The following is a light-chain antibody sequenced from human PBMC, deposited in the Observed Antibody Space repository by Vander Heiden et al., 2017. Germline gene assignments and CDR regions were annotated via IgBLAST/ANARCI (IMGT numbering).Light chain of an antibody. CDR3: AVWDDSLSGHAV. CDR1: DSNIGNNI. V-gene: IGLV1-44*01. CDR2: SDS. Sequence: QSVLTQPLSASGAPGQRVTISCSGSDSNIGNNIVNWYRQLPGTAPVLLIHSDSQRPSGVPARFSGSKSGTSASLAISGLQSEDEADYFCAVWDDSLSGHAVFGGGTRLTVL. J-gene: IGLJ2*01.